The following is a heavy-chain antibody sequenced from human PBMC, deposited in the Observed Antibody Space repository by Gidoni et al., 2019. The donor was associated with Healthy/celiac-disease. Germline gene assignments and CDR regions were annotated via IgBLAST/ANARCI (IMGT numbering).Heavy chain of an antibody. CDR2: INPSGGST. J-gene: IGHJ5*02. D-gene: IGHD2-15*01. V-gene: IGHV1-46*01. Sequence: QVQLVQSGAEVKKPGASVKVSCKASGYTFTSYYMHWGRQAPGQGLEWMGIINPSGGSTSYEQKFQGRVTMTRDTSTSTVYMELSSLRSEDTAVYYCASSCSGGSCYSGWFDPWGQGTLVTVSS. CDR1: GYTFTSYY. CDR3: ASSCSGGSCYSGWFDP.